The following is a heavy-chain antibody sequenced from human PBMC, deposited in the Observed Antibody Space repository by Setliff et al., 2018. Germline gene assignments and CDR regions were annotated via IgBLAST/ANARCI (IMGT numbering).Heavy chain of an antibody. J-gene: IGHJ3*02. V-gene: IGHV3-7*01. CDR1: GFTFSRYW. CDR2: IKQDGSQK. CDR3: TRDLSPYDSSGYYDAFDM. Sequence: GASVKVSCAASGFTFSRYWMIWVRQAPGRGLEWVANIKQDGSQKYYVDSVKGRFTISRDNARNSLYLQMNSLRAEDTAVYYCTRDLSPYDSSGYYDAFDMWGQGTMVTVSS. D-gene: IGHD3-22*01.